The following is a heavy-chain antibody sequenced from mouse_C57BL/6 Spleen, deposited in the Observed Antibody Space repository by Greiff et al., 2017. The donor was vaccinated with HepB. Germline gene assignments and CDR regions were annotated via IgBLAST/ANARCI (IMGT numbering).Heavy chain of an antibody. D-gene: IGHD2-1*01. CDR2: INPNNGGT. V-gene: IGHV1-26*01. Sequence: EVQLQQSGPELVKPGASVKISCKASGYTFTDYYMNWVKQSHGKSLEWIGDINPNNGGTSYNQKFKGKATLTVDKSSSTAYMELRSLTSEDSAVYYCARFPKTLYYGNPFDYWGQGTTLTVSS. CDR1: GYTFTDYY. J-gene: IGHJ2*01. CDR3: ARFPKTLYYGNPFDY.